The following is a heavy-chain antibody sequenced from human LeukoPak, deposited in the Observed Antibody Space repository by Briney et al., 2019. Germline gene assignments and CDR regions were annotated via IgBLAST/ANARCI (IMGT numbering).Heavy chain of an antibody. Sequence: SETLSLTCTVSGGSISSYYWSWIRQPAGKGLEWIGRIYTSGSTNYNPSLKTRVTMSVDTSKNQFSLNLSSVTAADTAVYYCARDVLRYSSGSYFAYWGQGTLVTVSS. CDR3: ARDVLRYSSGSYFAY. D-gene: IGHD3-9*01. V-gene: IGHV4-4*07. CDR2: IYTSGST. CDR1: GGSISSYY. J-gene: IGHJ4*02.